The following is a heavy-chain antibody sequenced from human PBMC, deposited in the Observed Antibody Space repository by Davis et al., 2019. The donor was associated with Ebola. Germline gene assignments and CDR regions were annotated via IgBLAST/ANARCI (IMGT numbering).Heavy chain of an antibody. CDR1: GFTFSSYA. D-gene: IGHD2-15*01. Sequence: GESLKISCAASGFTFSSYAMHWVRQAPGKGLEWVAVISYDGSNKYYADSVKGRFTISRDNSKNTLYLQMNSLRAEDTAVYYCANFYSDFDYWGQGTLVTVSS. CDR3: ANFYSDFDY. J-gene: IGHJ4*02. CDR2: ISYDGSNK. V-gene: IGHV3-30-3*01.